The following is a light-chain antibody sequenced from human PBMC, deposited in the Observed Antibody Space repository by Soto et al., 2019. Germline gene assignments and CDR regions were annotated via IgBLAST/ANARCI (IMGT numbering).Light chain of an antibody. J-gene: IGKJ1*01. V-gene: IGKV1-5*03. CDR1: QSISSW. CDR2: KAS. Sequence: DIQMTQSPSILSASVGDRVTITCRASQSISSWLAWYQQKPGKAPNLLIYKASHLENGVPSRFSGSGSGTEFTLTISSLQPGDFATYYCQHYNTYPWPFGQGTKV. CDR3: QHYNTYPWP.